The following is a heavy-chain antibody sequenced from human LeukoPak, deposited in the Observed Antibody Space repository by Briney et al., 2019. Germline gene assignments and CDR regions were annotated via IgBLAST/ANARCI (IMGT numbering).Heavy chain of an antibody. CDR2: IYYRGST. D-gene: IGHD2-21*02. J-gene: IGHJ4*02. CDR3: AKTVWSRLAAGLDS. Sequence: PSETLSLTCSVSGGSISGSSYYWGWIRQPPGKGLEWIGNIYYRGSTYYNPSLKSRVIMSIDTSKNQFSLKVNSVTATDTAVYYCAKTVWSRLAAGLDSWGQGTLVTVPS. V-gene: IGHV4-39*01. CDR1: GGSISGSSYY.